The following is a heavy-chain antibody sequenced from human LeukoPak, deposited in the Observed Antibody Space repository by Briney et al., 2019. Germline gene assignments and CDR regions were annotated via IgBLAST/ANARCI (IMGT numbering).Heavy chain of an antibody. V-gene: IGHV3-48*02. J-gene: IGHJ4*02. CDR1: GFTLSSYS. CDR2: IDSDTYGNTI. D-gene: IGHD4-17*01. Sequence: GGSLRLSCAASGFTLSSYSMNWVRQAPGKGLEWISYIDSDTYGNTIYYQHTVKGRFTISRDNAKNSLYMQMDSLRDQDTAVYYCAKDRDYAFDYWGQGTLVTVSS. CDR3: AKDRDYAFDY.